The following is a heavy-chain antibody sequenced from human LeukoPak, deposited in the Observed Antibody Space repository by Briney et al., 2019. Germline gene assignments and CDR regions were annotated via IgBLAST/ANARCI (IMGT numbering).Heavy chain of an antibody. V-gene: IGHV4-61*02. D-gene: IGHD1-26*01. CDR3: ARSGSYGTDY. J-gene: IGHJ4*02. Sequence: SETLSLTCTVSGGSISSGRRYWRWIRQPAGKGLEWIGRIYTSGSTNYNPSLKSRDTISVDTSKNQSSLTLRSVTAADTAVYNCARSGSYGTDYWGQGTLVSVSS. CDR1: GGSISSGRRY. CDR2: IYTSGST.